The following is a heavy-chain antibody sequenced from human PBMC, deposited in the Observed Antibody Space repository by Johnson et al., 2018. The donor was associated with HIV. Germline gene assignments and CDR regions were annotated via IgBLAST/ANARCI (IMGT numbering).Heavy chain of an antibody. J-gene: IGHJ3*01. CDR3: ARVGASRFDAFHV. D-gene: IGHD3-16*01. V-gene: IGHV3-23*04. Sequence: VQLVESGGGVVQPGRSLRLSCAASGFSVSNNYMNWVRQAPGKGLEWVSAISGSGGSTYYADSVKGRFTISRDNSKNTLYLQMNSLRAEDTAVYYCARVGASRFDAFHVWGQGTMVTVSS. CDR2: ISGSGGST. CDR1: GFSVSNNY.